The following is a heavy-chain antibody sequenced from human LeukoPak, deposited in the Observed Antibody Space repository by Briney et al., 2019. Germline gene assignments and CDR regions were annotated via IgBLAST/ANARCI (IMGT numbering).Heavy chain of an antibody. Sequence: SQTLSLTCTVSGGSISSGSYYWSWIRQPAGKGLEWIGRIYSSGSTNYNPSLKSRVTISVDTSKNQFSLKLSSVTAADTAVYYCAREVSSSWYDYYYMDVWGKGTTVTVSS. D-gene: IGHD6-13*01. CDR3: AREVSSSWYDYYYMDV. CDR2: IYSSGST. CDR1: GGSISSGSYY. J-gene: IGHJ6*03. V-gene: IGHV4-61*02.